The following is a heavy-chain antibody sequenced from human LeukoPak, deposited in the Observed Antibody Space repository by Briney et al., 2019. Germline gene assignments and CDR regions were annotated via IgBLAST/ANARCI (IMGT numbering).Heavy chain of an antibody. CDR3: ARAGYYGDYGGAYFDY. Sequence: GESLKISCKGSGYSFTSYWIGWVRQMPGKGLEWMGIIYPGDSDTTYSPSFQGQVTISVDKSISTAYLQWSALKASDTAIYYCARAGYYGDYGGAYFDYWGQGTLVTVSS. V-gene: IGHV5-51*01. CDR1: GYSFTSYW. CDR2: IYPGDSDT. D-gene: IGHD4-17*01. J-gene: IGHJ4*02.